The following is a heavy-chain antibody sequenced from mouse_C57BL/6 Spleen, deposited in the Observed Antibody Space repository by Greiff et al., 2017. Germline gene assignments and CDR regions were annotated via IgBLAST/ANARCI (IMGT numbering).Heavy chain of an antibody. CDR2: IDPSDSYT. CDR1: GYTFTSYW. D-gene: IGHD4-1*01. V-gene: IGHV1-50*01. CDR3: ASKANWDVYYFDY. Sequence: VQLQQPGAELVKPGASVKLSCKASGYTFTSYWMQWVNQRPGQGLEWIGEIDPSDSYTNYNQKFKGKATLTVDTSSSTAYMHLSSLTSEDSAVYYCASKANWDVYYFDYWGQGTTLTVSS. J-gene: IGHJ2*01.